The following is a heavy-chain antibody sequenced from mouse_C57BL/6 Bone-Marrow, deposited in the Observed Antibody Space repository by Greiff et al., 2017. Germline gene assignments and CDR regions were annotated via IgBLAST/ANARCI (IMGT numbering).Heavy chain of an antibody. CDR1: GYTFTSYW. Sequence: HVQLQQPGTELVKPGASVKLSCKASGYTFTSYWLHWVKQRPVQGLSWIVNLNPSTGGTNYNEKFKSKATLTVDKSSSTAYMQLSSLTSEDSAVYYCARSKADAMDYGGQGTSVTVSS. J-gene: IGHJ4*01. V-gene: IGHV1-53*01. D-gene: IGHD3-2*02. CDR3: ARSKADAMDY. CDR2: LNPSTGGT.